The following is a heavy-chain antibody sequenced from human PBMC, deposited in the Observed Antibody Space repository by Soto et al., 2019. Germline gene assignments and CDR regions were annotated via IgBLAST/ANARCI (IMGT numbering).Heavy chain of an antibody. CDR3: AKDGGWLAERYYSGMDV. V-gene: IGHV3-30*18. Sequence: QVQLVESGGGVVQPGRSLRLSCAASGFTFSSYGMHWVRQAPGKGLEWVAVISYDGSNKYYADSVKGRFTISRDNTMTTLYLQMNGLRAEVTAVYYCAKDGGWLAERYYSGMDVWGQGTTVTVSS. CDR1: GFTFSSYG. J-gene: IGHJ6*02. D-gene: IGHD6-19*01. CDR2: ISYDGSNK.